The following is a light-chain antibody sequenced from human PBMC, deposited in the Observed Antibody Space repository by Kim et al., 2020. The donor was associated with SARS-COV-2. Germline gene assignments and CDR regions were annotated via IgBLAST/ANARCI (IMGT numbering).Light chain of an antibody. CDR2: KAS. CDR3: QQYDSYSLT. V-gene: IGKV1-5*03. CDR1: QSISSW. J-gene: IGKJ4*01. Sequence: DIQMTQSPSTLSASVGDRVTITCRASQSISSWLAWYQQKPGKAPKLLIYKASTLESDVPSRFSGSGSGTEFTLTISSLQPDDFATYYCQQYDSYSLTFGGGTKVDIK.